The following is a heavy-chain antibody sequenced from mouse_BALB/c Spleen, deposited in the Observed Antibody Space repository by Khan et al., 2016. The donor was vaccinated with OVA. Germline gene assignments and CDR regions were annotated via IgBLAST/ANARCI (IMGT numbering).Heavy chain of an antibody. CDR1: GFTFSDYY. CDR2: ISDGGSYT. Sequence: EVELVESGGGLVKPGGSLKLSCEASGFTFSDYYMYWVRQTPEKRLEWVATISDGGSYTYYPDSVKGRFTISRDDVKNNLYLRMSSLKSEDTAMYFCTRCYYGDPFAYWGQGTLVTVSA. J-gene: IGHJ3*01. CDR3: TRCYYGDPFAY. V-gene: IGHV5-4*02. D-gene: IGHD2-13*01.